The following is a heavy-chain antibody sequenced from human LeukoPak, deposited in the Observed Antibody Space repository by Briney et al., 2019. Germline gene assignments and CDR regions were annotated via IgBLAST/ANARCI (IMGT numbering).Heavy chain of an antibody. Sequence: GGSLRLSCSASGFTFSSFAMHWVRQAPGKGLEYVAAISRNGGSTYYADSVKGRFTISRDNSKNTLCLQMSSLRAEDTAVYLCVKDLRSDFMGVLSRYLSYWGQGTLVTVSS. J-gene: IGHJ4*02. V-gene: IGHV3-64D*09. CDR2: ISRNGGST. D-gene: IGHD2/OR15-2a*01. CDR3: VKDLRSDFMGVLSRYLSY. CDR1: GFTFSSFA.